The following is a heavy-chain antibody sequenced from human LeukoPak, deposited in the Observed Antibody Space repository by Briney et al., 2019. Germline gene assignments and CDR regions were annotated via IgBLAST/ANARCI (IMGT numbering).Heavy chain of an antibody. CDR2: INPNSSGT. CDR1: GYTFTGYY. J-gene: IGHJ6*03. Sequence: ASVKVSCKASGYTFTGYYMHWGRQAPGQRLEWMGWINPNSSGTNYAQKFQGRVTMTRDTSISTAYMELSRLRSDDTAVYYCARAPLGYYYYYMDVWGKGTTVTISS. V-gene: IGHV1-2*02. CDR3: ARAPLGYYYYYMDV.